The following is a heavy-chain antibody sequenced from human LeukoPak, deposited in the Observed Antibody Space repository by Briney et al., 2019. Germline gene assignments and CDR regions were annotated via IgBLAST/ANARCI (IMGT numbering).Heavy chain of an antibody. Sequence: PGGSLRLSCAASGFTFTTYGMSWVRQAPGKGLEWVSAISISGSTFYADSVKGRFTIPRDNSKDTLYLQMNTLRAEDTAVYHCAKTGNYWGFDSWGQGTLVTVSS. V-gene: IGHV3-23*01. CDR3: AKTGNYWGFDS. CDR2: ISISGST. D-gene: IGHD1-7*01. J-gene: IGHJ4*02. CDR1: GFTFTTYG.